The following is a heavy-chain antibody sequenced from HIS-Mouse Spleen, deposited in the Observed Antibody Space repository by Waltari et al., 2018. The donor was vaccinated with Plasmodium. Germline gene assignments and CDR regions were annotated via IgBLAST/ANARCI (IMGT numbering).Heavy chain of an antibody. J-gene: IGHJ4*02. CDR1: GGSFSGYY. CDR3: ARGRRMVVVTAPRGFFDY. D-gene: IGHD2-21*02. V-gene: IGHV4-34*01. Sequence: QVQLQQWGAGLLKPSETLSLTCAVYGGSFSGYYWSWIRQPPGKGLEWIGESNHSGSTNYNPSLKMRVTISVDTSKNQFSLKLSSVTAADTAVYYCARGRRMVVVTAPRGFFDYWGQGTLVTVSS. CDR2: SNHSGST.